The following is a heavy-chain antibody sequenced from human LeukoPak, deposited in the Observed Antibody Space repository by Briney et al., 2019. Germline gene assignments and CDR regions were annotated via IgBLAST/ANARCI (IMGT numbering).Heavy chain of an antibody. CDR2: MNPNSGNT. V-gene: IGHV1-8*03. J-gene: IGHJ4*02. CDR1: GYTFASYN. D-gene: IGHD4-17*01. Sequence: ASVKVSCKASGYTFASYNINWVRQATGQGLEWMGWMNPNSGNTGYAQKFQGRVTITRNTSISTAYMELSSLRSEDTAVYYCARGHTVTTEWDYWGQGTLVTVSS. CDR3: ARGHTVTTEWDY.